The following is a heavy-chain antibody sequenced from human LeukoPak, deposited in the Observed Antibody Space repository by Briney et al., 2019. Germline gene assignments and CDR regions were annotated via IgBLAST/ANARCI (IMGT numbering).Heavy chain of an antibody. CDR1: GFSLSTSGVG. Sequence: SGPTLVKPTQTLTLTCTFSGFSLSTSGVGVGWIRQPPGKALEWLALIYWDDDKRYSPSLKSRLTITKEPSKNQVVLTMTNMDPVDTATYYCAHSFRYYYDSSGYSPPGFFDYWGQGTLVTVSS. CDR3: AHSFRYYYDSSGYSPPGFFDY. V-gene: IGHV2-5*02. CDR2: IYWDDDK. D-gene: IGHD3-22*01. J-gene: IGHJ4*02.